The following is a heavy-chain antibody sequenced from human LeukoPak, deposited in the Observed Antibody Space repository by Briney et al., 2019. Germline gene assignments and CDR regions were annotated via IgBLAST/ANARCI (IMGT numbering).Heavy chain of an antibody. CDR1: GYTFIRYG. D-gene: IGHD3-16*02. CDR3: AGKSYVWGSYRPDDALGI. CDR2: ISAHNGNT. V-gene: IGHV1-18*01. J-gene: IGHJ3*02. Sequence: ASVKVSCKASGYTFIRYGISWVRQAPGQGLEWMGWISAHNGNTNYAQKLQGRVTMTTDTSTSTAYMELRSLRSDDTAIYYCAGKSYVWGSYRPDDALGIWGQGTMVTVSS.